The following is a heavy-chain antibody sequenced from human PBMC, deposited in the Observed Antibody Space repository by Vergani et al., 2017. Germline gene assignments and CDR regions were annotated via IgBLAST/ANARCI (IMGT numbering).Heavy chain of an antibody. CDR3: AKSLPEWGLPQLDY. Sequence: EVQLLESGGGLVQPGGSLRLSCAVSGFTFRSYAMSWVRQAPGKGLEWVSAISGSGGSTYYADSVKGRFTISRDNSKNTLYLQMNSLRTEDTAIYYCAKSLPEWGLPQLDYWGQGTLVTVSS. CDR2: ISGSGGST. J-gene: IGHJ4*02. V-gene: IGHV3-23*01. D-gene: IGHD1-26*01. CDR1: GFTFRSYA.